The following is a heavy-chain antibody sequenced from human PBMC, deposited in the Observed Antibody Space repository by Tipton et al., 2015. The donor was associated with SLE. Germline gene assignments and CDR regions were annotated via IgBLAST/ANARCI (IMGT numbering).Heavy chain of an antibody. CDR3: ARGFGATGDPIPGP. CDR1: GGSISSHY. J-gene: IGHJ4*02. D-gene: IGHD3-10*01. Sequence: TLSLTCTVSGGSISSHYWSWIRQPPGKGLEWIGYFYSSGSTKYNPSLKSRVSMSVDTSKNQFSRKVTSVTAADTAVYYCARGFGATGDPIPGPWGQGTLVTVSS. CDR2: FYSSGST. V-gene: IGHV4-59*11.